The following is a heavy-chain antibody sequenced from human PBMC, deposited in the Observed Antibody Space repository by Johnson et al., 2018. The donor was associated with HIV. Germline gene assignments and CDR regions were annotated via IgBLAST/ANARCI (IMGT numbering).Heavy chain of an antibody. CDR2: ISWNSGSI. V-gene: IGHV3-9*01. Sequence: LVESGGGVVQPGRSLRLSCAASGFTFDDYAMHWVRQAPGKGLEWVSGISWNSGSIGYADSVKGRFTISRDNAKNSLYLQMNSLRAEDTALYYCAKGGSYSGSYYSFDIWGQGTMVTVSS. CDR3: AKGGSYSGSYYSFDI. J-gene: IGHJ3*02. CDR1: GFTFDDYA. D-gene: IGHD1-26*01.